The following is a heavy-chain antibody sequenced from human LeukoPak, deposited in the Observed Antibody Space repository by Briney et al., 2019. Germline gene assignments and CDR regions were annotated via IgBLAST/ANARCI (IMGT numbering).Heavy chain of an antibody. Sequence: TGGSLRLSCAASGFTFSSYGMNWVRQAPGKGLEWVAYISSSSSLIYYAGSVKGRFTVSRDSAKRSLYLQMNSLRAEDTAVYYCARDGNRDGDMDVWGKGTTVTVSS. V-gene: IGHV3-48*01. CDR3: ARDGNRDGDMDV. CDR2: ISSSSSLI. D-gene: IGHD1-1*01. CDR1: GFTFSSYG. J-gene: IGHJ6*03.